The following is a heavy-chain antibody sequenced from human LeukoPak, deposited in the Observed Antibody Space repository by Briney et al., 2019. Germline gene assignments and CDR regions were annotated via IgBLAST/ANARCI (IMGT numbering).Heavy chain of an antibody. J-gene: IGHJ4*02. CDR3: ARHGVYGAKGGFDY. Sequence: PSETLSLTCTVSGGSISSSSYYWSWIRQPPGKGLEWIGYIYYSGSTNYNPSLKSRVTISVDTSKNQFSLKLSSVTAADTAVYYCARHGVYGAKGGFDYWGQGTLVTVSS. V-gene: IGHV4-61*05. CDR2: IYYSGST. CDR1: GGSISSSSYY. D-gene: IGHD4-17*01.